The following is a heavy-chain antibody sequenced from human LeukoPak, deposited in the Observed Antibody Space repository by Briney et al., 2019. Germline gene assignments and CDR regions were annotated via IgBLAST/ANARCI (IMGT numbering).Heavy chain of an antibody. V-gene: IGHV1-2*06. D-gene: IGHD3-9*01. J-gene: IGHJ4*02. Sequence: ASVKVSCKASGYTFTGYYMHWVRQAPGQGLEWMGRINPNSGGTNYAQKFQGRVTMTRDTSISTAYMELSRLRSDDTAVYYCARGGYYDILTGHEYWGQGTLVTVSS. CDR1: GYTFTGYY. CDR3: ARGGYYDILTGHEY. CDR2: INPNSGGT.